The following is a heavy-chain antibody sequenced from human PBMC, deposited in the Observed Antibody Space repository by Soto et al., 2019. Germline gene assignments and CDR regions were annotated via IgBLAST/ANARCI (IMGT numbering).Heavy chain of an antibody. CDR2: IKQDGSEK. V-gene: IGHV3-7*01. Sequence: GGSLRLSCAASGFTFSSYWMSWVRQAPGKGLEWVANIKQDGSEKYYVDSVKGRFTISRDNAKNSLYLQMNSLRAEDTAVYYCARDNPFVVPAAIFAFDIWGQGTMVTVSS. CDR3: ARDNPFVVPAAIFAFDI. D-gene: IGHD2-2*01. J-gene: IGHJ3*02. CDR1: GFTFSSYW.